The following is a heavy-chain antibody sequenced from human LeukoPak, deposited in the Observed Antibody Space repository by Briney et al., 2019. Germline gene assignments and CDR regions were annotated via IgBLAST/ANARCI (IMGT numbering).Heavy chain of an antibody. Sequence: GGSLRLSCAASGFTFSSHWMHWVRQAPGKGLVWVSRINSDGSSISYADSVKGRFTISRDNAKNTLYLQMNSLRAEDTAVYYCARDRIAVAGTHYYYYYGMDVWGQGTTVTVSS. J-gene: IGHJ6*02. V-gene: IGHV3-74*01. CDR1: GFTFSSHW. CDR2: INSDGSSI. D-gene: IGHD6-19*01. CDR3: ARDRIAVAGTHYYYYYGMDV.